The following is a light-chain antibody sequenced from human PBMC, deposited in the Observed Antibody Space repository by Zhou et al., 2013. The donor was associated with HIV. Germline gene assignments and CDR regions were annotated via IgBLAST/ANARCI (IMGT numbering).Light chain of an antibody. V-gene: IGLV2-8*01. Sequence: QSALTQPASVSGSPGQSVTISCTGTSSDVGDYIYVSWYQQHPGKVPKLMIYEVNKRPSGVPDRFSGSKSGNTASLTVSGLQAEDEADYYCSSYVGSNVIFGGGTKLTVL. CDR2: EVN. CDR1: SSDVGDYIY. J-gene: IGLJ2*01. CDR3: SSYVGSNVI.